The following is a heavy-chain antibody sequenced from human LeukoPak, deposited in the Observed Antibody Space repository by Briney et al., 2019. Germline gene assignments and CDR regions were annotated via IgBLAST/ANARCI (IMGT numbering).Heavy chain of an antibody. J-gene: IGHJ6*03. Sequence: SETLSLTCAVYGGSFSGYYWSWIRQPAGKGLEWIGRIYTSGSTNYNPSLKSRVTMSVDTSKNQFSLKLSSVTAADTAVYYCARERPPGLYYYYYYMDVWGKGTTVTISS. CDR3: ARERPPGLYYYYYYMDV. V-gene: IGHV4-4*07. CDR1: GGSFSGYY. CDR2: IYTSGST.